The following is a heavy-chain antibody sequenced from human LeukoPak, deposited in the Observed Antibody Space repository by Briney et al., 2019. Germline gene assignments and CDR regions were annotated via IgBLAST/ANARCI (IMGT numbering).Heavy chain of an antibody. Sequence: GGSLRLSCAASGFTFSSYGMHWVRQAPGKGLEWVAVISYDGSNKYYADSVKGRFTISRDNSKNTLYLQMNSLRAEDTAVYYCARNKQLDSLYYFDYWGQGTLVTVSS. CDR1: GFTFSSYG. V-gene: IGHV3-30*03. CDR3: ARNKQLDSLYYFDY. D-gene: IGHD6-6*01. CDR2: ISYDGSNK. J-gene: IGHJ4*02.